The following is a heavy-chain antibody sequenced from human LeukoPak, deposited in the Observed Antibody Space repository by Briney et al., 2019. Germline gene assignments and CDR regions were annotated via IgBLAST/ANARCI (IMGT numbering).Heavy chain of an antibody. CDR1: GGSISSGGYY. D-gene: IGHD3-22*01. Sequence: SQTLSLTCTVSGGSISSGGYYWSWIRQHPGKGLEWIGYIYYSGSTYYNPSLKSRVTISVDTSKNQFSLKLSSVTAADTAVYYCARSGINYDSSGYFDYWGQGTLVTVSS. V-gene: IGHV4-31*03. J-gene: IGHJ4*02. CDR3: ARSGINYDSSGYFDY. CDR2: IYYSGST.